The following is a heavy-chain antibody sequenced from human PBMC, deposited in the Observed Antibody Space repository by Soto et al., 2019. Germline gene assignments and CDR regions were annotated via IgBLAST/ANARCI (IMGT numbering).Heavy chain of an antibody. V-gene: IGHV3-73*02. CDR3: TINPIAAAGTGYYGMDV. D-gene: IGHD6-13*01. CDR1: GFTFSGSA. J-gene: IGHJ6*02. Sequence: EVQLVESGGGLVQPGGSLKLSCAASGFTFSGSAMHWVRQASGKGLEWVGRIRSKANSYATAYAASVKGRFTISRDDSKNTAYLQMNSLKTEDTAVYYCTINPIAAAGTGYYGMDVWGQGTTVTVSS. CDR2: IRSKANSYAT.